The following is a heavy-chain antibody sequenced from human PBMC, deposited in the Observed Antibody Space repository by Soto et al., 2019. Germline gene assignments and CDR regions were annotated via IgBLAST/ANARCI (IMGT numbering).Heavy chain of an antibody. J-gene: IGHJ4*02. D-gene: IGHD6-19*01. CDR3: ARGRSSGWDYYFDY. CDR1: GSTFSYYW. CDR2: IRSDST. V-gene: IGHV3-74*01. Sequence: GGSLRLSCAASGSTFSYYWMHWVRQAPGKGLVWVSRIRSDSTAYADSVKGRFTISRDNAKNTLYLQMNSLRAEDTAVYYCARGRSSGWDYYFDYWGPGTLVTVSS.